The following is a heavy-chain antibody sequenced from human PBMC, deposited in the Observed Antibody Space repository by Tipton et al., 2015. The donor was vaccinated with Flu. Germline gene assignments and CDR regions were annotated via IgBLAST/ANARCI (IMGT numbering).Heavy chain of an antibody. V-gene: IGHV4-31*02. CDR3: ARDEAQLFPRTLVY. CDR1: GEALSSSGYY. D-gene: IGHD1-1*01. J-gene: IGHJ4*02. Sequence: GEALSSSGYYWSWIRRPPGKGLEWIGYIFYSGSLYYNPSLESRVRISIDTTQNEVSLKLTSVTVADTAVYFCARDEAQLFPRTLVYWGQGIFVTVSS. CDR2: IFYSGSL.